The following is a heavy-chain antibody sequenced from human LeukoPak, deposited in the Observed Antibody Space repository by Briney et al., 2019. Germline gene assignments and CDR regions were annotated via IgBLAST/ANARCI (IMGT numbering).Heavy chain of an antibody. CDR1: GFTLSSYA. CDR2: ISGSGDST. Sequence: GGCLRLSCAASGFTLSSYAMSWVRQAPGKGLEWVSAISGSGDSTYYGDSVKGRFTISRDNAKNSLYLQMNSLRAEDTALYYCAKDPSRYAAGTTSIYFDYWGQGTLVTVSS. V-gene: IGHV3-23*01. J-gene: IGHJ4*02. CDR3: AKDPSRYAAGTTSIYFDY. D-gene: IGHD6-13*01.